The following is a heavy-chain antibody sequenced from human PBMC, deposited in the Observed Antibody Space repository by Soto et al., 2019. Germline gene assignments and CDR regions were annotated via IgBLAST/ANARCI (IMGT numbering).Heavy chain of an antibody. CDR2: IYYSGST. CDR3: ARIYYYDSSGPYYFDY. V-gene: IGHV4-31*03. J-gene: IGHJ4*02. CDR1: GGSISSGGYY. D-gene: IGHD3-22*01. Sequence: SETLSLTCTVSGGSISSGGYYWSWIRQHPGKGLEWIGYIYYSGSTYYNPSLKSRVTISVDTSKNQFSLKLSSVTAADTAVYYCARIYYYDSSGPYYFDYWGQGTLVTVS.